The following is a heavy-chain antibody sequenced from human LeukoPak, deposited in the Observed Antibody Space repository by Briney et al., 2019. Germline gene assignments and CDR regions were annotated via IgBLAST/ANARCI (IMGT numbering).Heavy chain of an antibody. V-gene: IGHV4-39*07. CDR2: IYYSGST. CDR3: ARDGELLWFGESKNWFDP. D-gene: IGHD3-10*01. Sequence: SETLSLTCSVAGGSIDSNSHYWAWIRQPPGKGLEWVGSIYYSGSTYYNPSLKSRVTISVDTSKNQFSLKLSSVTAADTAVYYCARDGELLWFGESKNWFDPWGQGTLVTVSS. J-gene: IGHJ5*02. CDR1: GGSIDSNSHY.